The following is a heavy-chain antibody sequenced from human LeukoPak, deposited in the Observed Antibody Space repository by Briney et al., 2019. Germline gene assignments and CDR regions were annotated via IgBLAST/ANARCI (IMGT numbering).Heavy chain of an antibody. V-gene: IGHV4-39*01. CDR3: ARAGVGSVSGSGSYDY. CDR1: GVSSSDLLYY. Sequence: PSETLSLTCPVCGVSSSDLLYYWAWVRQPPGKGLGGFVSVYYRRSTYYNPSLQSRVTISVDTSKNQFSLKLSSVTAADTAVYCCARAGVGSVSGSGSYDYWGQGTLVTVSS. J-gene: IGHJ4*02. CDR2: VYYRRST. D-gene: IGHD3-10*01.